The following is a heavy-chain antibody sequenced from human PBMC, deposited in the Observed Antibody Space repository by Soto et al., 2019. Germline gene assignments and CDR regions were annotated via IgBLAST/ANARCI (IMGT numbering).Heavy chain of an antibody. V-gene: IGHV4-34*01. Sequence: SETLSLTCAVYGGSFSGYYWSWIRQPPGKGLEWIGEINHSGSTNYNPSLKSRVTISVDTSKNQFSLKLSSVTAADTALYYCARLNYRYYYYYYMDVWGKGTTVTVSS. CDR1: GGSFSGYY. CDR3: ARLNYRYYYYYYMDV. CDR2: INHSGST. D-gene: IGHD1-1*01. J-gene: IGHJ6*03.